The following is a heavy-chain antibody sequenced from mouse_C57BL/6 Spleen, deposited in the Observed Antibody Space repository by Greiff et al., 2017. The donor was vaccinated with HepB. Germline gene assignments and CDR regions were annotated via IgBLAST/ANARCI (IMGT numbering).Heavy chain of an antibody. Sequence: VQLQQSGAELVRPGTSVKVSCKASGYAFTNYLIEWVKQRPGQGLEWIGVINPGSGGTNYNEKFKGKATLTADKSSSTAYMQLSSLTSEDSADYFCARGGRDDLYFDVWGTGTTVTVSS. CDR3: ARGGRDDLYFDV. J-gene: IGHJ1*03. CDR2: INPGSGGT. CDR1: GYAFTNYL. V-gene: IGHV1-54*01. D-gene: IGHD3-3*01.